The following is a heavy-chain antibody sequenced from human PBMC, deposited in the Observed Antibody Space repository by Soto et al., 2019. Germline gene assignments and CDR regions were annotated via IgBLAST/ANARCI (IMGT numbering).Heavy chain of an antibody. D-gene: IGHD6-19*01. J-gene: IGHJ6*02. CDR1: GGPFRHYA. CDR2: IIPTVTTGIIQICGTP. CDR3: ARYVLVGYRSGGHSYRNSVGGMDV. Sequence: AVKVSCKASGGPFRHYAINWVRQAPGQGIEWMGGIIPTVTTGIIQICGTPTYAQNFQGRVTSTADESTSTAYMELSSLRSVDTAVSYCARYVLVGYRSGGHSYRNSVGGMDVWGQGTTVTVSS. V-gene: IGHV1-69*13.